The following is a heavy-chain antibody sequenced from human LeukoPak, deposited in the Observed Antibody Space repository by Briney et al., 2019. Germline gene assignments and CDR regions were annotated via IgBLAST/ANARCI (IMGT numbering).Heavy chain of an antibody. Sequence: ASVKVSCKASGYTFTSYAMNWVRQAPGQGLEWMGWINTNTGNPTYAQGFTGRFVFSLDTSVSTAYLQISSLKAEDTAVYYCARGAGHDYGDYTDVEAFDIWGQGTMVTVSS. CDR1: GYTFTSYA. D-gene: IGHD4-17*01. V-gene: IGHV7-4-1*02. CDR2: INTNTGNP. J-gene: IGHJ3*02. CDR3: ARGAGHDYGDYTDVEAFDI.